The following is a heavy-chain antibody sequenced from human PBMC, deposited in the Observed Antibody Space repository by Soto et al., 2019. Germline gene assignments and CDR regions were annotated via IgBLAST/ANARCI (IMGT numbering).Heavy chain of an antibody. CDR3: ATELGENPASPFDA. D-gene: IGHD3-10*01. Sequence: QVHLVQSGVEVKTPGASVKVSCQASGYTFFTYDISWVRQAPGQGLEWVGGIIPLFGTASYAQKFQGRVTITADESTSTVYMELSSLRSDDTAVYFCATELGENPASPFDAWGQGTLVTVSS. CDR2: IIPLFGTA. CDR1: GYTFFTYD. V-gene: IGHV1-69*13. J-gene: IGHJ4*02.